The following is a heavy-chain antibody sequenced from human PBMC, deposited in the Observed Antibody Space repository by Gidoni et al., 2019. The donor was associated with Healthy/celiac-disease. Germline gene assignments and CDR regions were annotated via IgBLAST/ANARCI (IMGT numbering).Heavy chain of an antibody. CDR3: ARGVYDSSGYYLDY. J-gene: IGHJ4*02. D-gene: IGHD3-22*01. CDR2: INHSGST. Sequence: QVQLQQWGAGLLKPSETLSLTCAVYGGSFSGYYWSWIRQPPGKGLEWLGEINHSGSTNYNPSLKSRVTISVDTSKNQFSLKLSSVTAADTAVYYCARGVYDSSGYYLDYWGQGTLVTVSS. CDR1: GGSFSGYY. V-gene: IGHV4-34*01.